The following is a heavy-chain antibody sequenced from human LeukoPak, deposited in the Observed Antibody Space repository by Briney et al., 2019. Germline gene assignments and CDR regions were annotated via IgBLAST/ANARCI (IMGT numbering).Heavy chain of an antibody. V-gene: IGHV3-48*03. CDR2: ISSSGSTI. CDR3: ARGPITMVRGAPPNWFDP. CDR1: GFTYSSYE. Sequence: GGPLRLSCAASGFTYSSYEMNWARQAPGKGVEGVSYISSSGSTIYYADSLKGRFTISRDNAKNSLYLQMNSLRAEDTAVYYCARGPITMVRGAPPNWFDPWGQGTLVTVSS. J-gene: IGHJ5*02. D-gene: IGHD3-10*01.